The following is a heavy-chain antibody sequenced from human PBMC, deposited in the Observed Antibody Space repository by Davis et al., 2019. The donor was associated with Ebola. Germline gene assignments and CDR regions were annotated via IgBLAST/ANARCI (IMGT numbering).Heavy chain of an antibody. CDR3: ASRLITIFGVVGDYYYGMDV. CDR2: IYSGGST. J-gene: IGHJ6*02. CDR1: GFTVSSNY. D-gene: IGHD3-3*01. Sequence: PGGSLRLSCAASGFTVSSNYMSWVRQAPGKGLEWVSVIYSGGSTYYADSVKGRFTISRDNSKNTLYLQMNSLRAEDTAVYYCASRLITIFGVVGDYYYGMDVWGQGTTVTVSS. V-gene: IGHV3-53*01.